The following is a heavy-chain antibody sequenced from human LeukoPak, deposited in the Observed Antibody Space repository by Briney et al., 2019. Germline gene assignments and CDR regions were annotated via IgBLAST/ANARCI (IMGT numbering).Heavy chain of an antibody. CDR2: ISGSGGSA. CDR3: ARRVVGATSVDYFDY. CDR1: GFTFSSYA. J-gene: IGHJ4*02. Sequence: PGGSLRLSCAASGFTFSSYAMNWVRQAPGKGLEWVSAISGSGGSAYYADSVKGRFTISRDNSKNTVSLQMNSLRAEDTAVYYCARRVVGATSVDYFDYWGQGTLVTVSS. D-gene: IGHD1-26*01. V-gene: IGHV3-23*01.